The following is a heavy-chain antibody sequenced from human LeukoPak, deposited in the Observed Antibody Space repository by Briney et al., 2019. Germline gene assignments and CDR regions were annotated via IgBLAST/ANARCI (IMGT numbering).Heavy chain of an antibody. J-gene: IGHJ6*02. CDR2: ISSSSNTI. D-gene: IGHD4/OR15-4a*01. CDR3: ARRSSLTYGMDV. CDR1: GFTFSAYN. Sequence: GGSLRLSCAASGFTFSAYNMIWVRQAPGKGLEWVSYISSSSNTIYYADSVKGRFTISRDNAKNSLYLQMNSLRDEDTAVYYCARRSSLTYGMDVWGQGTTVAVSS. V-gene: IGHV3-48*02.